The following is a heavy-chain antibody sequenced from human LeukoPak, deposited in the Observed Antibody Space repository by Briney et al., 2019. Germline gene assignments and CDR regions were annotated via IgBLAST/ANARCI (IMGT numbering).Heavy chain of an antibody. Sequence: GGSLRLSCAASGFTFSSYAMHWVRQAPGKGLEWVAVISYDGSNKYYADSVKGRCTISRDNSKNTLYLQMNSLRAEDTAVYYCASPLENPVLDYWGQGTLVTVSS. CDR3: ASPLENPVLDY. J-gene: IGHJ4*02. V-gene: IGHV3-30*04. CDR1: GFTFSSYA. CDR2: ISYDGSNK.